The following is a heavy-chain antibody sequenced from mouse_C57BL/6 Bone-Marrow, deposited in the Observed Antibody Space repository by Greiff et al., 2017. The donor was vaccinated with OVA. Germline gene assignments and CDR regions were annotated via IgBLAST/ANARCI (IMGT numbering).Heavy chain of an antibody. J-gene: IGHJ3*01. D-gene: IGHD2-4*01. CDR1: GFTFSDYG. Sequence: EVQRVESGGGLVKPGGSLKLSCAASGFTFSDYGMHWVRQAPEKGLEWVAYISSGSSTIYYADTVKGRFTISRDNAKNTLFLQMTSLRSEDTAMYYCARGLDYDYDWFAYWGQGTLVTVSA. CDR3: ARGLDYDYDWFAY. CDR2: ISSGSSTI. V-gene: IGHV5-17*01.